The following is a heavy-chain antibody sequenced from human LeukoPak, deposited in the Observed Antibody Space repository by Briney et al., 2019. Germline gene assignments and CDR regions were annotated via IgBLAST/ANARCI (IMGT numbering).Heavy chain of an antibody. D-gene: IGHD4-17*01. J-gene: IGHJ5*02. CDR3: ARADNYGDYVVWFDP. CDR1: GGSISSYY. V-gene: IGHV4-34*01. CDR2: INHSGST. Sequence: SETLSLTCTVSGGSISSYYWSWIRQSPGKGLEWIGEINHSGSTNYNPSLKSRVTISVDTSKNQFSLKLSSVTAADTAVYYCARADNYGDYVVWFDPWGQGTLVTVSS.